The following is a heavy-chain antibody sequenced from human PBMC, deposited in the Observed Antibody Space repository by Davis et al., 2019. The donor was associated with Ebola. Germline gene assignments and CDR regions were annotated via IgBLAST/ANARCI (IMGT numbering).Heavy chain of an antibody. Sequence: GESLKISCAASGFTFSSYGMHWVRQASGKGLEWVGRIRSKANSYATAYAASVKGRFTISRDDSKNTAYLQMNSLKTEDTAVYYCTGSGSGKPDYWGQGTLVTVSS. J-gene: IGHJ4*02. CDR2: IRSKANSYAT. D-gene: IGHD3-10*01. V-gene: IGHV3-73*01. CDR1: GFTFSSYG. CDR3: TGSGSGKPDY.